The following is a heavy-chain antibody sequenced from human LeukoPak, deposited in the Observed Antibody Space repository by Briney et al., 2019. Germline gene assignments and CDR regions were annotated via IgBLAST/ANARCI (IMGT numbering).Heavy chain of an antibody. D-gene: IGHD1-26*01. CDR2: INHSGST. CDR3: ARGGIVGASHFDY. CDR1: GGSFSGYY. Sequence: PSETLSLTCAVYGGSFSGYYWSWIRQPPGKGLEWIGEINHSGSTNYNPSLKSRVTISVDTSKNQFSLKLSSVTAADTAVYYCARGGIVGASHFDYRGQGTLVTVSS. J-gene: IGHJ4*02. V-gene: IGHV4-34*01.